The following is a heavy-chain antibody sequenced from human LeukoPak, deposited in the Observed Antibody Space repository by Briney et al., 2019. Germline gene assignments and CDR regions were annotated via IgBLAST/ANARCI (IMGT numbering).Heavy chain of an antibody. J-gene: IGHJ6*02. CDR2: IIPIFGTA. D-gene: IGHD3-3*01. CDR1: GGTFSSYA. Sequence: SVKVSCKASGGTFSSYAISWVRQAPGRGLEWMGGIIPIFGTANYAQKFQGRVTITADESTSTAYMELSSLRSEDTAVYYCARDNEDDNDFGVVIPDGYGMDVWGQGTTVTVSS. CDR3: ARDNEDDNDFGVVIPDGYGMDV. V-gene: IGHV1-69*13.